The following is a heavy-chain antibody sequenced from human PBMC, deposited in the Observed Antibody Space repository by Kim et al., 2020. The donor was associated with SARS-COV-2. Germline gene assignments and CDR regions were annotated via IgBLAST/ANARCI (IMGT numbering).Heavy chain of an antibody. V-gene: IGHV4-39*01. Sequence: SETLSLTCTVSGVSISSSSSYWGWIRQPPGKGLEWIGGIYYSGNTYYNPSLKSRVTISVDTSKNQFSLKLSSVTAADTAVYYCYSPFLNSGSYPSPSGSYYYNYGMDVWGQGTTVTVSS. CDR2: IYYSGNT. J-gene: IGHJ6*02. D-gene: IGHD6-19*01. CDR3: YSPFLNSGSYPSPSGSYYYNYGMDV. CDR1: GVSISSSSSY.